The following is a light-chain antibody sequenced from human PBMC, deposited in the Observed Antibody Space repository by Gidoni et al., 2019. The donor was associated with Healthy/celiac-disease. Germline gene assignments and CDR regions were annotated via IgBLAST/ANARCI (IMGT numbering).Light chain of an antibody. CDR1: QSVSSY. V-gene: IGKV3-11*01. Sequence: EIVLTQSPATLSLSPGARATLSCRASQSVSSYFAWYQQQPGQAPRLLIYDASNRATGIPARFSGSGSGTDFTLTISRLEPEDFAVYYCQQRSNWPPTFGQGTKVEIK. CDR2: DAS. J-gene: IGKJ1*01. CDR3: QQRSNWPPT.